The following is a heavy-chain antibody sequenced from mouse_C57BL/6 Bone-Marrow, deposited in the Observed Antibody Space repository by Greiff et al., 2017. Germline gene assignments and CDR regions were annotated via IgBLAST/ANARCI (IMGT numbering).Heavy chain of an antibody. CDR2: ISSGSSTI. CDR1: GFTFSDYG. J-gene: IGHJ2*01. CDR3: ARGGITTCDY. V-gene: IGHV5-17*01. Sequence: EVQGVESGGGLVKPGGSLKLSCAASGFTFSDYGMHWVRQAPEKGLEWVAYISSGSSTIYYADTVKGRFTISRDHAKNTLFLQMTSLRAEDTAMYYCARGGITTCDYWGQGTTLTVSS. D-gene: IGHD2-4*01.